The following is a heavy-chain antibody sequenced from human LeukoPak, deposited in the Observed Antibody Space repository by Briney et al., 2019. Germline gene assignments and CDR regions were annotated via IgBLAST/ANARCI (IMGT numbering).Heavy chain of an antibody. CDR1: GFTFDDYG. Sequence: GGSLRLSCAASGFTFDDYGMSWVRQAPGKGLDWVSGINWNGGSTGYADSVKGRFTISRDNAKNSLYLQMNSLRAEDTALYYCARAISTSASRAFDYRGQGTLVTVSS. D-gene: IGHD2-2*01. V-gene: IGHV3-20*04. J-gene: IGHJ4*02. CDR2: INWNGGST. CDR3: ARAISTSASRAFDY.